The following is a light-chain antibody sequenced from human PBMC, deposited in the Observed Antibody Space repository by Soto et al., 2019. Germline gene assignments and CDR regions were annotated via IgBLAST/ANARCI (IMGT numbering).Light chain of an antibody. CDR1: QSVCSN. J-gene: IGKJ1*01. Sequence: EIVMTQSPATLSVSPGERATLSCRASQSVCSNLAWYQQKPGQAPRLLIYGASTRATGIPARFSGSGSGTEFTLTISSLQSEDFAVYYCQQYNNWGTFGQGTKVEIK. CDR3: QQYNNWGT. CDR2: GAS. V-gene: IGKV3-15*01.